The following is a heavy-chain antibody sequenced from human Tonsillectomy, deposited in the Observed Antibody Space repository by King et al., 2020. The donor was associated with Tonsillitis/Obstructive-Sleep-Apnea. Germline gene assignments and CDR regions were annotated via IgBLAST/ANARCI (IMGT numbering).Heavy chain of an antibody. V-gene: IGHV3-15*07. D-gene: IGHD2-2*01. CDR1: GFTFSNAW. CDR3: TTNGQYCSSTSCYHFDY. Sequence: EVQLVESGGGLVKPGGSLRLSCAASGFTFSNAWMNWVRQAPGKGLEWVGRIKSKTDGGTTDYAAPVKGRFTISRDDSKNTLYLQMNSLKTEDTAVYYCTTNGQYCSSTSCYHFDYWGQGTLVTVSS. J-gene: IGHJ4*02. CDR2: IKSKTDGGTT.